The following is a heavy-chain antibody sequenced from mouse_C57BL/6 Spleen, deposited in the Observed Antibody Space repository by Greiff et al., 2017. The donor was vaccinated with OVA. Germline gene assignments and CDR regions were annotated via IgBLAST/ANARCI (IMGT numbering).Heavy chain of an antibody. V-gene: IGHV1-82*01. CDR2: IYPGDGDP. Sequence: VQRVESGPELVKPGASVKISCKASGYAFSSSWMNWVKQRPGKGLEWIGRIYPGDGDPNYNGKFKGKATLTADKSSSTAYMQLSSLTYEDSAVYFCASYYDGYYLLDAMDYWGQGTSVTVSS. CDR1: GYAFSSSW. J-gene: IGHJ4*01. CDR3: ASYYDGYYLLDAMDY. D-gene: IGHD2-3*01.